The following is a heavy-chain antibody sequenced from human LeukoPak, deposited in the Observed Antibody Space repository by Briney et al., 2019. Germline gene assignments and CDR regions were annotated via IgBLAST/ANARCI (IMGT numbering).Heavy chain of an antibody. CDR1: GESITAYY. D-gene: IGHD3-10*01. CDR2: VRHSGST. CDR3: AGATATGTGRAFHY. J-gene: IGHJ4*02. V-gene: IGHV4-34*01. Sequence: PSETLSLTCAVYGESITAYYWTWIRQPPGKRLEWIGGVRHSGSTNYNSSLKSRVTMSVDMSKNQFFLKLNSVTAADTAVYYCAGATATGTGRAFHYWAQGNLVPVSS.